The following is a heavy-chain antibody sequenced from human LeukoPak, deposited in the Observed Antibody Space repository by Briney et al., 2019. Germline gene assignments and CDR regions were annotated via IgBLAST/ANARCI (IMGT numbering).Heavy chain of an antibody. CDR1: GFTFSRYS. J-gene: IGHJ3*02. CDR2: ISSRRSNI. CDR3: ARDRTKYDTLSGYYNEVFDS. Sequence: GGSLRLSCAASGFTFSRYSMTWVRQAPGKGLEWVSYISSRRSNIYYADSVKGRFTISRDNAKNSLYLQMNSLRDEDTAVYYWARDRTKYDTLSGYYNEVFDSCGQGTMVTVSS. D-gene: IGHD3-9*01. V-gene: IGHV3-48*02.